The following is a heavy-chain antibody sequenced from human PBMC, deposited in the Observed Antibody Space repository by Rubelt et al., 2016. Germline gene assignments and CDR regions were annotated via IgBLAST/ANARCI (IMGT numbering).Heavy chain of an antibody. Sequence: QVQLVQSGAEVKKPGSSVKVSCKASGGTFSSYAISWVRQAPGQGLEWMGGIIPVFGTANYAQKFQVRITTTADEATSTAYMELSSLRSEDTAVYYCATTIAIRPYYFDYWGQGTLVTVSS. CDR1: GGTFSSYA. V-gene: IGHV1-69*01. D-gene: IGHD6-6*01. CDR3: ATTIAIRPYYFDY. J-gene: IGHJ4*02. CDR2: IIPVFGTA.